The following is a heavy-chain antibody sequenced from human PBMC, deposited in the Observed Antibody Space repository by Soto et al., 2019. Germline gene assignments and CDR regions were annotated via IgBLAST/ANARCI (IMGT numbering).Heavy chain of an antibody. V-gene: IGHV3-33*01. CDR3: ARDSAGVVDTSIYYYYYGMDV. D-gene: IGHD5-18*01. J-gene: IGHJ6*02. CDR2: IWYDGSNK. CDR1: GFTFSSYG. Sequence: PGGSLRLSCAASGFTFSSYGMHWVRQAPGKXLEWVAVIWYDGSNKYYADSVKGRFTISRDNSKNTLYLQMNSLRAEDTAVYYCARDSAGVVDTSIYYYYYGMDVWGQGSTVTVSS.